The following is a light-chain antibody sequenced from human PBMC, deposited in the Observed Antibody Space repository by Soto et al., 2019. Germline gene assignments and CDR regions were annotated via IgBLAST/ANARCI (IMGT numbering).Light chain of an antibody. J-gene: IGKJ2*01. CDR1: QSVSSAY. CDR3: QQSGSSFYT. Sequence: EIVLTQSPGTLSLSPGERATLSCRASQSVSSAYLAWYQQIPGQAPRLLIYGASSRATGIPDRFSGSGSGTDLTLTISGLEPEHFEVYYCQQSGSSFYTFGQGTKLEIK. CDR2: GAS. V-gene: IGKV3-20*01.